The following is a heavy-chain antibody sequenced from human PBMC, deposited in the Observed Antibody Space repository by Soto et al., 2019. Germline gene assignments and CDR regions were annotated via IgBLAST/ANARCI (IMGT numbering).Heavy chain of an antibody. V-gene: IGHV4-59*01. J-gene: IGHJ4*02. CDR3: ARGHGHGGSSFDF. CDR2: VYYNGDT. CDR1: GGSTHSYY. D-gene: IGHD2-15*01. Sequence: QVQLQESGPGLVKPSETLSLTCTVSGGSTHSYYWAWIRQPPGKGLEWMGYVYYNGDTNYNPSLKGPVTISVAASKTQFSLQLTSVTPADTAVYYCARGHGHGGSSFDFWGQGTLVTVSS.